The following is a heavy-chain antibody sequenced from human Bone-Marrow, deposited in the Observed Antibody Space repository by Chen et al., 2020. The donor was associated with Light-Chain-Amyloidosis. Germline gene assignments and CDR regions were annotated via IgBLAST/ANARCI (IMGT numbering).Heavy chain of an antibody. J-gene: IGHJ4*02. CDR2: ISDDGSNE. V-gene: IGHV3-30*18. CDR3: AKEYYYDFMFPDC. D-gene: IGHD3-22*01. Sequence: QVQLVESGGGAVQPGRSLGLSCVASGFTFSAYGMHWVRQAPGKGLEWMAFISDDGSNEYYADSVKGRFTISRDNSKDTLSLQMSSLRAEDTAVYYCAKEYYYDFMFPDCWGQGTLVTVSS. CDR1: GFTFSAYG.